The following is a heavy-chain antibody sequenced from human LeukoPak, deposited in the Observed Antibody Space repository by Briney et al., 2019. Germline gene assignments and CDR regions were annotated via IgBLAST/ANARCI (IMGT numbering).Heavy chain of an antibody. J-gene: IGHJ4*02. V-gene: IGHV4-4*09. CDR3: ARLRGYSDSMDY. CDR2: IYTSGST. CDR1: GGSISSYY. Sequence: SETLSLTCTVSGGSISSYYWSWIRQPPGKGLEWIGYIYTSGSTNYNPSLKSRVTISVDTSKNQFSLKLSSVTAPDTAAYYCARLRGYSDSMDYCGQGTLVTVSS. D-gene: IGHD3-22*01.